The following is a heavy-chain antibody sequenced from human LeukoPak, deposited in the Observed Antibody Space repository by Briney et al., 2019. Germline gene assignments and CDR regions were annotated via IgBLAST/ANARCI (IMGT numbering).Heavy chain of an antibody. CDR1: GGSFSGYY. J-gene: IGHJ3*02. CDR2: INHSGST. Sequence: PSETLSLTCAVYGGSFSGYYWSWIRQPPGKWLEWIGEINHSGSTNYNPSLKTRVTISVDTCKNQFSLKLSSVTAADRAVYYCASRYDSSGSDAFDIWGQGTMVTVSS. D-gene: IGHD3-22*01. V-gene: IGHV4-34*01. CDR3: ASRYDSSGSDAFDI.